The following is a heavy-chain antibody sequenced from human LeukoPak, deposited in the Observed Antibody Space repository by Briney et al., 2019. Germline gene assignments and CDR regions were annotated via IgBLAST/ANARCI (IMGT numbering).Heavy chain of an antibody. Sequence: ASVKVSCKASEYTFTSYDINWVRQATGQGLEWMGWMNPNSGNTGYAQKFQGRVTMTRNTSISTAYMELSSLRSEDTAVYYCAIDCGGDCYTTGGFDYWGQGTLVTVSS. V-gene: IGHV1-8*01. J-gene: IGHJ4*02. CDR1: EYTFTSYD. CDR3: AIDCGGDCYTTGGFDY. D-gene: IGHD2-21*02. CDR2: MNPNSGNT.